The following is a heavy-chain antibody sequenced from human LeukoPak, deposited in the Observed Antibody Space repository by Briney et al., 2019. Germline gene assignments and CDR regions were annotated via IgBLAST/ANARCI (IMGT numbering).Heavy chain of an antibody. CDR1: GFTVSSNY. CDR2: IYSGGST. Sequence: GGSLRLSCAASGFTVSSNYMSWVRQAPGKGLEWVSVIYSGGSTYYADSVKGRFTISRDNSKNTLYLQMNSLRAEDTAVYYCAREGGSYPRGGYYYGMDVWGQGTTVTVSS. J-gene: IGHJ6*02. V-gene: IGHV3-53*01. CDR3: AREGGSYPRGGYYYGMDV. D-gene: IGHD1-26*01.